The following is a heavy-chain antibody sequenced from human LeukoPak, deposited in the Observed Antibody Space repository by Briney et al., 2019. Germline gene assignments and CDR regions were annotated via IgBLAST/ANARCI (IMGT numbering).Heavy chain of an antibody. CDR1: GVAFSGYY. CDR3: ARDNGHFDY. CDR2: INHSGST. V-gene: IGHV4-34*01. Sequence: PETLSLTCAVYGVAFSGYYFSSIRQPAGKRLEWMGEINHSGSTNYNPSLKSRVTISVDTCKNQFCLKLSCVSAAVTAVYYCARDNGHFDYWGQGSLVTVS. J-gene: IGHJ4*02. D-gene: IGHD2-8*01.